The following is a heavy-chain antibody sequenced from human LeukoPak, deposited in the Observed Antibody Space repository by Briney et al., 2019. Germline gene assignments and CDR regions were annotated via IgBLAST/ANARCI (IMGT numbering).Heavy chain of an antibody. CDR2: IIPIFGTA. J-gene: IGHJ5*02. D-gene: IGHD4-17*01. V-gene: IGHV1-69*01. CDR3: AREGYGDYVGEDWFDP. Sequence: GSSVKVSCKASGGTFSSYAISWVRQAPGQGLEWMGGIIPIFGTANYAQKFQGRVTITADESTSTAYMELSSLRSEDTAVYYCAREGYGDYVGEDWFDPGGQGTLVAVSS. CDR1: GGTFSSYA.